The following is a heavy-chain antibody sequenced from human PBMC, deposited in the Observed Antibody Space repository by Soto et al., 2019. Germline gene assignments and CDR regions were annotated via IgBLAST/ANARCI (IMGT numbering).Heavy chain of an antibody. CDR3: ATSNWFDP. Sequence: QLQLHESGPGLVKPSETLSLNCTVSGDSISGSSYSWGWVRQPPGKGLEWIGCIYYSGSTYYNPSLRSRVTISVDTSKNQFSLKLRAVTAADTAVYYCATSNWFDPWGQGTLVTVAS. J-gene: IGHJ5*02. V-gene: IGHV4-39*01. CDR2: IYYSGST. CDR1: GDSISGSSYS.